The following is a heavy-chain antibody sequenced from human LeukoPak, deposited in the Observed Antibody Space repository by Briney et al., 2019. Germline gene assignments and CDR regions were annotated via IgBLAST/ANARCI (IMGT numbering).Heavy chain of an antibody. Sequence: GGSLRLSCAASGFTFSDYYMSWIRQAPGKGLEWVSYISSSSSYTNYADSVKGRFTISRDNAKNSLYLQMNSLRAEDTAVYYCARPMVRGVIIVYGAFDIWGQGTMVTVSS. CDR1: GFTFSDYY. D-gene: IGHD3-10*01. CDR3: ARPMVRGVIIVYGAFDI. V-gene: IGHV3-11*06. J-gene: IGHJ3*02. CDR2: ISSSSSYT.